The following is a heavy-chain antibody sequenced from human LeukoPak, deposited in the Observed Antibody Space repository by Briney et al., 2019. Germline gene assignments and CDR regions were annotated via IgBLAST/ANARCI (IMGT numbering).Heavy chain of an antibody. Sequence: PGGSLRLSCAASGFTFSTYSMNWVRQAPGKGLEWVSSITGSSSFLYYADSVKGRFTISRDNAKNSLHLQMHSLRAEDAAVYYCARNFDRSDYGYNWFDPWGQGTLVTVSS. CDR1: GFTFSTYS. J-gene: IGHJ5*02. CDR2: ITGSSSFL. D-gene: IGHD3-22*01. CDR3: ARNFDRSDYGYNWFDP. V-gene: IGHV3-21*01.